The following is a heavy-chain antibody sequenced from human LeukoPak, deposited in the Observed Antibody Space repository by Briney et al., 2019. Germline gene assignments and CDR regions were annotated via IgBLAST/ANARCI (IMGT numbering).Heavy chain of an antibody. CDR3: ARVFGVVVPAAISSYYYYMDV. CDR1: GGSISSSSYY. Sequence: SETLSLTCTVSGGSISSSSYYWGWIRQPPGKGLEWIGSIYYSGSTYYNPSLKSRVTISVDTSKNQFSLKLSSVTAADTAVYYCARVFGVVVPAAISSYYYYMDVWGKGTTVTVSS. D-gene: IGHD2-2*01. V-gene: IGHV4-39*07. CDR2: IYYSGST. J-gene: IGHJ6*03.